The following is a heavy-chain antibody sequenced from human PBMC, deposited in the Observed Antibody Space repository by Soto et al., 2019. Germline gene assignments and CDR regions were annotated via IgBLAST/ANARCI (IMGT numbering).Heavy chain of an antibody. CDR3: ARDRMTTVTTFGY. CDR1: GYTFTSYG. CDR2: VSAYNGNT. D-gene: IGHD4-17*01. J-gene: IGHJ4*02. V-gene: IGHV1-18*01. Sequence: ASVKVSCKASGYTFTSYGISWVRQAPGQGLEWMGWVSAYNGNTNYAQKLQGRVTMTTDTSTSTAHMELRSLRSDDTAVYYCARDRMTTVTTFGYWGQGTLVTVSS.